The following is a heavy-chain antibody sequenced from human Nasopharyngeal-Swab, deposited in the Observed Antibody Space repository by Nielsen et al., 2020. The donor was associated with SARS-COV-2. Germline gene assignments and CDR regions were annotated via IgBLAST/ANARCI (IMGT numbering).Heavy chain of an antibody. CDR3: ARDRGIYEYYFDY. J-gene: IGHJ4*02. Sequence: WVRQAPGQRLEWMGWINAGNGNTKYSQKFQGGVTITRDTSASTAYMELSCLRSEDTAVYYCARDRGIYEYYFDYWGQGTLVTVSS. V-gene: IGHV1-3*01. CDR2: INAGNGNT. D-gene: IGHD5/OR15-5a*01.